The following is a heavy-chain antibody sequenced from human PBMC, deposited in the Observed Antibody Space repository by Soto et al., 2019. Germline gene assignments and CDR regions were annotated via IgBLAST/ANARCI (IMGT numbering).Heavy chain of an antibody. CDR2: INPATGAA. J-gene: IGHJ3*02. CDR3: ARGGGVGVAGSAAFDM. V-gene: IGHV1-2*02. CDR1: GYPVTAYY. Sequence: QLHLVQSGAVVKKPGASVTVSCSASGYPVTAYYMHWVRQAPGRGLEWMGGINPATGAAKYTQTFKGRVTMTGATATSTVFMELSGPTSEDTAVFYWARGGGVGVAGSAAFDMWGQGTVVTVSS. D-gene: IGHD3-3*01.